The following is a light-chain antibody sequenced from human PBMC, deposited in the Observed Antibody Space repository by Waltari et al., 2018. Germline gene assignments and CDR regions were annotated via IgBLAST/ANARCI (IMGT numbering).Light chain of an antibody. V-gene: IGKV1-5*03. CDR3: QQYHDYSA. J-gene: IGKJ2*01. CDR2: KAF. CDR1: QSILTW. Sequence: DTQMTQSPSTLSASVGDRVTITCRASQSILTWLACDQQKPGKAPRLLIYKAFNLESGVPGRFSGSASGTEFNLTISSLQPDDSATYYCQQYHDYSAFGQGTKLEIK.